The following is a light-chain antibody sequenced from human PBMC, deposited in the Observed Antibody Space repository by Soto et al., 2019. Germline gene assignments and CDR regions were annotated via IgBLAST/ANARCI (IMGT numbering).Light chain of an antibody. V-gene: IGLV1-44*01. CDR1: SSNIGSKS. CDR2: SNN. Sequence: QSALTQPPSTSGTPGQRATISCSGSSSNIGSKSVNWYQQLPGAAPKLLIYSNNQRPSGVPDRFSGSKSGTSASLAISGLQSEDEADYYCAAWDDSLNGVVFGGGTKLTVL. CDR3: AAWDDSLNGVV. J-gene: IGLJ2*01.